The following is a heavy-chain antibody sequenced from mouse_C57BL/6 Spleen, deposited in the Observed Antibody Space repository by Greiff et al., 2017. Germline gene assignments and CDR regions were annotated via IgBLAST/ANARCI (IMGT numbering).Heavy chain of an antibody. Sequence: LQESGPELVKPGASVKISCKASGYAFSSSWMNWVKQRPGKGLEWIGRIYPGDGDTNYNGKFKGKATLTADKSSSTAYMQLSSLTSEDSAVYFCAREDVPLSWGQGTTLTVSS. CDR1: GYAFSSSW. CDR2: IYPGDGDT. CDR3: AREDVPLS. V-gene: IGHV1-82*01. J-gene: IGHJ2*01.